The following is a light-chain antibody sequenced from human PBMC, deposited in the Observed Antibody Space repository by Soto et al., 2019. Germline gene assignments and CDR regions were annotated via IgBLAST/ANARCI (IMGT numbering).Light chain of an antibody. Sequence: QSALTQPASVSGSPGQSITISCTGTSSDVGGYNYVSWYQQHPGKAPKLMIYDVSNRPSGVSNRFSGSKSGNTASLTISGLQAEDGADYYCSSYTSSITLGVFGTGTKLTVL. CDR1: SSDVGGYNY. J-gene: IGLJ1*01. CDR3: SSYTSSITLGV. CDR2: DVS. V-gene: IGLV2-14*01.